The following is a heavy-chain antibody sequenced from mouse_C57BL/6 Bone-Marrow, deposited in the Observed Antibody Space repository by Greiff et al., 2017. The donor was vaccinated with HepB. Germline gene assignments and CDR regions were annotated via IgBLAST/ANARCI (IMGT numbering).Heavy chain of an antibody. Sequence: QVQLQQPGAELVRPGSSVKLSCKASGYTFTSYWMHWVKQRPIQGLEWIGNIDPSDSETHYNQKFKDKATLTVDKSSSTAYMQLSSLTSEDSAVYYCARPYYYGSSYWYFDVLGTGTTVTVSS. D-gene: IGHD1-1*01. J-gene: IGHJ1*03. CDR2: IDPSDSET. V-gene: IGHV1-52*01. CDR3: ARPYYYGSSYWYFDV. CDR1: GYTFTSYW.